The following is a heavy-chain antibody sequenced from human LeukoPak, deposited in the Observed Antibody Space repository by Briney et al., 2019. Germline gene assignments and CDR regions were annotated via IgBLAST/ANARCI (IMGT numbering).Heavy chain of an antibody. J-gene: IGHJ5*02. CDR1: GGSFSGYY. CDR2: INHSGST. Sequence: KPSETLSLTCAVYGGSFSGYYWSWIRQPPGKGLEWIGEINHSGSTNYNPSLKSRVTISVDTSKKQFSLKLSSVTAADTAVYYCARAGPYDFWSGYYTGNWFDPWGQGTLVTASS. D-gene: IGHD3-3*01. CDR3: ARAGPYDFWSGYYTGNWFDP. V-gene: IGHV4-34*01.